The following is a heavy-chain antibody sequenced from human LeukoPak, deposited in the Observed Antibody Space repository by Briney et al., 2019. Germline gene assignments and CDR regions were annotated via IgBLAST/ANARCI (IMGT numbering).Heavy chain of an antibody. Sequence: RSGESLRLSCAASGFTFDDYAMHWVRQAPGKGLEWVSLISGDGGSTYYADSVKGRFTISRDNSKNSLYLQMNSLRTEDTALYYCSNWFDPWGQGTLVTVSS. V-gene: IGHV3-43*02. CDR2: ISGDGGST. CDR3: SNWFDP. CDR1: GFTFDDYA. J-gene: IGHJ5*02.